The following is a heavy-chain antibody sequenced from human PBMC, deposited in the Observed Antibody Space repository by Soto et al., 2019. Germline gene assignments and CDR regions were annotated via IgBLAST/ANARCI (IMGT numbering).Heavy chain of an antibody. D-gene: IGHD3-10*01. V-gene: IGHV4-59*12. CDR2: IFHSLGA. CDR3: VRDRYSSSGWFDP. J-gene: IGHJ5*02. Sequence: SETLFLTCTVSGGSTTSDYWSWIRQPPGKGLEWLGYIFHSLGAKYNPSLGSRGTISLDTSKNQLSLSLRSVTPEDTAVYYCVRDRYSSSGWFDPWGQGTPVTVSS. CDR1: GGSTTSDY.